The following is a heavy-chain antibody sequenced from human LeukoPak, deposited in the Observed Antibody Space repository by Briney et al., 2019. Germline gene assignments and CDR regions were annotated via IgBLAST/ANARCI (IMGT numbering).Heavy chain of an antibody. D-gene: IGHD3-22*01. V-gene: IGHV4-59*08. Sequence: PSETLSLTCTVSGGSISSYYWSWIRQPPGKGLEWIGYIYYSGSTNYNPSPKSRVTISVDTSKNQFSLKLSSVTAADTAVYYCARQRTSGYLQGGWFDPWGQGTLVTVSS. CDR2: IYYSGST. CDR1: GGSISSYY. CDR3: ARQRTSGYLQGGWFDP. J-gene: IGHJ5*02.